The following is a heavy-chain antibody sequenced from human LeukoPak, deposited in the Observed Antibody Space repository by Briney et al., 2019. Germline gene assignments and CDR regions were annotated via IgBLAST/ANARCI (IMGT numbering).Heavy chain of an antibody. Sequence: QPGGPLRLSCVASGFTFSSNSMNWVRQAPGKGLEWVSYISSASGSIYYADSVKGRFTVSRDNAKNSLFLQMNSLRAEDTAVYYCARLPAYCSSTSCYYDYWGQGTLVTVSS. D-gene: IGHD2-2*01. J-gene: IGHJ4*02. CDR3: ARLPAYCSSTSCYYDY. CDR2: ISSASGSI. CDR1: GFTFSSNS. V-gene: IGHV3-48*04.